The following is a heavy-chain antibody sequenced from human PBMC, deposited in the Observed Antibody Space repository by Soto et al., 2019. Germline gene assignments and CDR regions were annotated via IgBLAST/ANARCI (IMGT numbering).Heavy chain of an antibody. J-gene: IGHJ4*02. CDR2: IWYDGSNK. CDR1: GFTFSSYG. V-gene: IGHV3-33*01. Sequence: GGSLRLSCAASGFTFSSYGMHWVRQAPGKGLEWVAVIWYDGSNKYYADSVKGRFTISRDNSKNTLYLQMNSLRAEDTAVYYCARDPLGICIFDYWGQGTLVTVSS. D-gene: IGHD2-15*01. CDR3: ARDPLGICIFDY.